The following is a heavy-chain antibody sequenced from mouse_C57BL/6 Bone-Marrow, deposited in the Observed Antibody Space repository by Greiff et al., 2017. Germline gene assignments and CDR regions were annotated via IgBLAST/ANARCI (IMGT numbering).Heavy chain of an antibody. CDR3: ARDYYGSSFYFDY. D-gene: IGHD1-1*01. Sequence: EVQGVESGGGLVKPGGSLKLSCAASGFTFSDYGMHWVRQAPETGLEWVAYISSGSSTIYYADTVKGRFTISSDNAKHTLFMQMTSLRSADTAMYYCARDYYGSSFYFDYWGQGTTLTVSS. V-gene: IGHV5-17*01. CDR2: ISSGSSTI. CDR1: GFTFSDYG. J-gene: IGHJ2*01.